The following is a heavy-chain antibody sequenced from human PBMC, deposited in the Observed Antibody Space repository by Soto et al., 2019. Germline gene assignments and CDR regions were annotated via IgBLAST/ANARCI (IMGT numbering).Heavy chain of an antibody. D-gene: IGHD2-2*01. J-gene: IGHJ6*02. CDR1: GFTFSNAW. V-gene: IGHV3-15*01. Sequence: GGSLRLSCEASGFTFSNAWMNWVRQGPGKGLEWLGRIKSKVDGGTADYGAATKGRFSISRDDLKNMLYLQMNSLKPDDSAVYYCTTLSYLYYDGMDVWGQGTTVTVSS. CDR3: TTLSYLYYDGMDV. CDR2: IKSKVDGGTA.